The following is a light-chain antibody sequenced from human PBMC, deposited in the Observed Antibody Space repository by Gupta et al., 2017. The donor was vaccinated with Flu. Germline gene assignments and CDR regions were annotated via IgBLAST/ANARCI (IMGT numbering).Light chain of an antibody. CDR3: QQYGSFPWT. CDR1: QSVSSNY. J-gene: IGKJ1*01. Sequence: GPLSLSPGERATLSCRASQSVSSNYLAWYQQTPGQAPRLLLYGASSRATGIPDRVSGSGSGTDFSLTISRLEPEDFAVYYCQQYGSFPWTFGQGTKVEIK. CDR2: GAS. V-gene: IGKV3-20*01.